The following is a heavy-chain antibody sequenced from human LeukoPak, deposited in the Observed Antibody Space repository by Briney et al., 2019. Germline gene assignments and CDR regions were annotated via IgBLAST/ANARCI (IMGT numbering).Heavy chain of an antibody. CDR2: IYSGGST. D-gene: IGHD4-17*01. CDR3: ARDPTVTTPVNAFDI. CDR1: GFTVSSNY. J-gene: IGHJ3*02. Sequence: GGSLRLSCAASGFTVSSNYMSWARQAPGKGLEWVSVIYSGGSTYYADSVKGRFTISRDNSKNTLYLQMNSLRAEDTAVYYCARDPTVTTPVNAFDIWGQGTMVTVSS. V-gene: IGHV3-66*01.